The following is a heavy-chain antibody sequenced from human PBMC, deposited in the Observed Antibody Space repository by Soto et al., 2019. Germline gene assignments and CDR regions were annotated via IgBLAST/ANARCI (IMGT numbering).Heavy chain of an antibody. CDR2: ISYDGSNK. CDR3: AKGGIYDYIGGSYRYAVDY. Sequence: QVQLVESGGGVVQPGRSLRLSCAASGFTFSSYGMHWVRQAPGKGLEWVAVISYDGSNKYYADSVKGRFTISRDNSKNTLYLQRDGLTAEDTAVYYCAKGGIYDYIGGSYRYAVDYWGQGTLVTVSS. CDR1: GFTFSSYG. D-gene: IGHD3-16*02. J-gene: IGHJ4*02. V-gene: IGHV3-30*18.